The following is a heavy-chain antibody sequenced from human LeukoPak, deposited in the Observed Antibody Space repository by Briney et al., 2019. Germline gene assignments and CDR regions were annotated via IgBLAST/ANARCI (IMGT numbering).Heavy chain of an antibody. Sequence: GGSLRLSCAVSGFTISSYWMTWVRQATGEGLEWVANINQDGSDKSYVDSVRGRFTISRDNAKNSLHLQMNSLRAEDTAVYYCARPMVQYSSSWNIFDYWGQGTLVTVSS. CDR2: INQDGSDK. CDR3: ARPMVQYSSSWNIFDY. V-gene: IGHV3-7*01. D-gene: IGHD6-13*01. J-gene: IGHJ4*02. CDR1: GFTISSYW.